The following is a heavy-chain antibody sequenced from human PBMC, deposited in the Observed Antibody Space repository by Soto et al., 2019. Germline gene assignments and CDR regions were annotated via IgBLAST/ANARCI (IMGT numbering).Heavy chain of an antibody. CDR2: INPNSGGT. Sequence: ASVKVSCKASGYTFTGYYMHWVRQAPGQGLEWMGWINPNSGGTNYAQKFQGRVTRTRDTSISTAYMELSRLRSDDTAVYYCARVGDFWSGSTNWFDPWGQGTLVTVSS. D-gene: IGHD3-3*01. CDR1: GYTFTGYY. CDR3: ARVGDFWSGSTNWFDP. V-gene: IGHV1-2*02. J-gene: IGHJ5*02.